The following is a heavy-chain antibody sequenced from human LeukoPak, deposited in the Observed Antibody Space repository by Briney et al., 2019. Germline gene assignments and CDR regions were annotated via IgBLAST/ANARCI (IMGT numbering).Heavy chain of an antibody. CDR1: GGSISSSSYY. CDR3: ARHSSGWYEFDY. D-gene: IGHD6-19*01. V-gene: IGHV4-39*01. J-gene: IGHJ4*02. CDR2: IYYSGST. Sequence: SSETLSLTCTVSGGSISSSSYYWGWIRQPPGKGLEWIGNIYYSGSTYYNPSLKSRVTISVDTSKNQFSLKLSSVTAADTAVYYCARHSSGWYEFDYWGQGTLVTVSS.